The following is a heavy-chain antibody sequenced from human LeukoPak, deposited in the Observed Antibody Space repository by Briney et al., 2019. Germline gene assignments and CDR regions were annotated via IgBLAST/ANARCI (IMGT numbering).Heavy chain of an antibody. CDR2: ISSSGSTI. V-gene: IGHV3-11*04. CDR1: GFTFSDYY. J-gene: IGHJ3*02. Sequence: TGGSLRLSCAASGFTFSDYYMSWISQAPGKGLEWVSYISSSGSTIYYADSVKGRFTISRDNAKNSLYLQMNSLRAEDTAVYYCTTVVTNAFDIWGQGTMVTVSS. CDR3: TTVVTNAFDI. D-gene: IGHD4-17*01.